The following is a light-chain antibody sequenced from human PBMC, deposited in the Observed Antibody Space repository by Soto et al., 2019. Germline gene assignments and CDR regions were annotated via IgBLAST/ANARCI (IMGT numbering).Light chain of an antibody. CDR3: QPSYSTPIT. CDR2: AAS. J-gene: IGKJ5*01. Sequence: DIQMTQSPSSLSASVGDRVTITCRASQSLSSYLNWYQQKPGKAPKLLIYAASSLQSEVPSSISGSGSCTYFPLTTSSLQPEDFATYYCQPSYSTPITCGQGTRLEIK. V-gene: IGKV1-39*01. CDR1: QSLSSY.